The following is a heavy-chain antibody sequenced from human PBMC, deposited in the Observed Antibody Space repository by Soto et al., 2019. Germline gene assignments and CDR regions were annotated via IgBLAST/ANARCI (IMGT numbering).Heavy chain of an antibody. CDR3: ARGFTPAETPGDDFDY. Sequence: EVQLVESGGGLVQPGGSLKLSCEASGFTFTNYWMHWVRQVPGKGLVWVSRINRDGAYRSYADFAKGRFTISRDNAKNTVYLQMNGLRAEDTSVYYCARGFTPAETPGDDFDYWGRGTLVTVSS. V-gene: IGHV3-74*01. CDR2: INRDGAYR. CDR1: GFTFTNYW. D-gene: IGHD2-15*01. J-gene: IGHJ4*02.